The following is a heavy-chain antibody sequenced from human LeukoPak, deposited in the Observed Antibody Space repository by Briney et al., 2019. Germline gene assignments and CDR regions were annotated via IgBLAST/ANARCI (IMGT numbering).Heavy chain of an antibody. Sequence: ASVKVSCKASGYTFTGYYMHWVRQAPGQGLEWMGWINPNSGGTNYAQKFQGRATMTRDTSISTAYMELSRLRSDDTAIYYCATIMVQGAMGAFDIWGQGTMVTVSS. CDR3: ATIMVQGAMGAFDI. V-gene: IGHV1-2*02. D-gene: IGHD3-10*01. CDR2: INPNSGGT. CDR1: GYTFTGYY. J-gene: IGHJ3*02.